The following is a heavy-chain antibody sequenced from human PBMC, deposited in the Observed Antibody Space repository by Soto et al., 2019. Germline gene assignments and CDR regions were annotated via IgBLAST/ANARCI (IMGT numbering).Heavy chain of an antibody. V-gene: IGHV4-30-2*01. J-gene: IGHJ4*02. CDR2: IYHRGST. D-gene: IGHD2-15*01. CDR3: AAGGGLPRYY. Sequence: QLQLQESGSGLVKPSQTLSLTCAVSGGSISSGGYSWSWIRQPPGKGLEWVGYIYHRGSTSYNPSLKSRVTTAVARTKNQFSRRLSSLTAAYTAVYYCAAGGGLPRYYWRQGALVTVSS. CDR1: GGSISSGGYS.